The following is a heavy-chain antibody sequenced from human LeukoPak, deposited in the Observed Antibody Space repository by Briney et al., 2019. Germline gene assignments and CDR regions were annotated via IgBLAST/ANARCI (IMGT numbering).Heavy chain of an antibody. CDR2: IHYSGST. CDR3: ARDVRGVAGAFEL. Sequence: SQTLALTGSFSGDSTGSNTYYWSWIRQHPEKGLEWIGYIHYSGSTFYNPSLKSRATLLMDTSNNLFSLSLTSATAADTAVYFCARDVRGVAGAFELWGQGTRVTVSS. J-gene: IGHJ3*01. D-gene: IGHD3-10*02. CDR1: GDSTGSNTYY. V-gene: IGHV4-31*03.